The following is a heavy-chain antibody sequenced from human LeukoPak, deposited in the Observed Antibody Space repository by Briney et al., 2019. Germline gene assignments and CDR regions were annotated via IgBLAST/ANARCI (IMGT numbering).Heavy chain of an antibody. Sequence: GASVKVSCKSSGGRFSNYAFSWVRRAPGQGLEWMGRIIPIVGIANYAQKFQGRVTITADKSTSTTHMELSSLRSEDTAVYYCAREMAIGGYNPLDYWGQGTLVTVSS. J-gene: IGHJ4*02. CDR3: AREMAIGGYNPLDY. D-gene: IGHD5-24*01. V-gene: IGHV1-69*04. CDR1: GGRFSNYA. CDR2: IIPIVGIA.